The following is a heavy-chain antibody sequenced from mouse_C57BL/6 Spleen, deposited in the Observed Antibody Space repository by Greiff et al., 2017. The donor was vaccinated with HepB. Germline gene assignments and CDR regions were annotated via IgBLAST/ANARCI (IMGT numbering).Heavy chain of an antibody. J-gene: IGHJ1*03. CDR1: GFTFNTYA. CDR3: VRGITTVVVDWYFDV. V-gene: IGHV10-3*01. D-gene: IGHD1-1*01. CDR2: IRSKSSNYAT. Sequence: EVMLVESGGGLVQPKGSLKLSCAASGFTFNTYAMHWVRQAPGKGLEWVARIRSKSSNYATYYADSVKDRFTISRDDSQSMLYLQMNNLKTEDTAMYYCVRGITTVVVDWYFDVWGTGTTVTVSS.